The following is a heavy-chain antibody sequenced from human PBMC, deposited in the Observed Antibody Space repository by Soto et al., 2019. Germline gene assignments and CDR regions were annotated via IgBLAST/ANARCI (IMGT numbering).Heavy chain of an antibody. CDR2: IWNDGSNS. Sequence: QVQLVESGGGVVQPGRSLRLSCAASGFTFNNYGMHWVRQAPGKGLEWLAVIWNDGSNSSYANSVTGRFTISRDNSKNTLYLQMSSLRAEDTAVYYCARRQIPPPTRGAANARGGMDVWGQGTTVTVSS. CDR3: ARRQIPPPTRGAANARGGMDV. V-gene: IGHV3-33*01. CDR1: GFTFNNYG. J-gene: IGHJ6*02. D-gene: IGHD6-13*01.